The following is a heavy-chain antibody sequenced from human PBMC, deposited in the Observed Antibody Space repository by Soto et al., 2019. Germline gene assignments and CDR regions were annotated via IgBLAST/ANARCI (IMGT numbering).Heavy chain of an antibody. CDR3: AKDSRSGTSYWGGFDS. CDR1: GFRLDDYG. D-gene: IGHD2-21*01. CDR2: ISWNSGSR. J-gene: IGHJ5*01. V-gene: IGHV3-9*01. Sequence: EVQLGESGGGLVQPGGSLRLSCAASGFRLDDYGMHLVRQAPGKGLEWVSRISWNSGSRGYADSVKGRFTIYRDTAKNSLNLQMNSLRVEDTALYYCAKDSRSGTSYWGGFDSWGQGTLVTVSS.